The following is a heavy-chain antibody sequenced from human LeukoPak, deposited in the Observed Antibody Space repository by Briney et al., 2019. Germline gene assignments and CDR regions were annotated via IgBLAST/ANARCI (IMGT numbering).Heavy chain of an antibody. V-gene: IGHV3-30*02. J-gene: IGHJ4*02. CDR2: IRYDGSNK. Sequence: GGSFRLSCAASGFTFSSYGMHWIRQAPGKGLEGGAFIRYDGSNKYYADSVKGRFTISRDNSKNTLYLQMNSLRAEDTAVYSCATTVVISIDYWGQGTLVTVSS. CDR3: ATTVVISIDY. CDR1: GFTFSSYG. D-gene: IGHD4-23*01.